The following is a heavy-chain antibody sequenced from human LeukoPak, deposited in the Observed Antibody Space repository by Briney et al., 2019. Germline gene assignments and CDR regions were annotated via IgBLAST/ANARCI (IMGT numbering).Heavy chain of an antibody. J-gene: IGHJ4*02. D-gene: IGHD3-3*01. Sequence: AGGSLRLSCAASGFTFSSYSMNWVRQAPGKGLEWVSSISSSSSYIYYADSVKGRFTISRDNAKNSLYLQMNSLRAEGTAVYYCARGMEYYDFWSGYYFGYWGQGTLVTVSS. CDR3: ARGMEYYDFWSGYYFGY. CDR2: ISSSSSYI. V-gene: IGHV3-21*01. CDR1: GFTFSSYS.